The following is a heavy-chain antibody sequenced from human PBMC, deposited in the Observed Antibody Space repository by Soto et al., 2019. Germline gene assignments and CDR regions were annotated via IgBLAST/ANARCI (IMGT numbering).Heavy chain of an antibody. J-gene: IGHJ4*02. CDR1: AYLLNSGSY. D-gene: IGHD3-10*01. V-gene: IGHV4-38-2*02. CDR2: IDYSGKT. Sequence: PSETLSLTCSLAAYLLNSGSYWGWVRQTPGKGLEWLGGIDYSGKTYKKQALVTGVSASVDLTQNLVSLNLRSVNAADTAVYFCERDRSTVYDYYNFDFWGQGTLVTVYS. CDR3: ERDRSTVYDYYNFDF.